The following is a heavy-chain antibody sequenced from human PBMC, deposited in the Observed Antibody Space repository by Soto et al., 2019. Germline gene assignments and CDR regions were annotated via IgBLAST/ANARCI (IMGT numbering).Heavy chain of an antibody. CDR2: ISGSGGST. CDR1: GFTFSSYA. Sequence: GGSLRLSCAASGFTFSSYAMSWVRQAPGKGLEWVSAISGSGGSTYYADSVKGRFTISRDNSKNTLYLQMNSLRAEDTAVYYCAKDVAMIVVVIPTPFDYWGQGTLVTVSS. V-gene: IGHV3-23*01. J-gene: IGHJ4*02. D-gene: IGHD3-22*01. CDR3: AKDVAMIVVVIPTPFDY.